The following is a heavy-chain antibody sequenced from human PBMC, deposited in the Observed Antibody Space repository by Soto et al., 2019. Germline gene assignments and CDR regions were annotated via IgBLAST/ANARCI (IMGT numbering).Heavy chain of an antibody. CDR2: ISSSSSYI. CDR3: ARDSGDIVVVPAATALNV. D-gene: IGHD2-2*01. J-gene: IGHJ6*02. Sequence: PGESLKISCAASGFTFSSYSMNWVRQAPGKGLGWVSSISSSSSYIYYADSVKGRFTISRDNAKNSLYLQMNSLRAEDTAVYYCARDSGDIVVVPAATALNVWGQGTTVTVSS. V-gene: IGHV3-21*01. CDR1: GFTFSSYS.